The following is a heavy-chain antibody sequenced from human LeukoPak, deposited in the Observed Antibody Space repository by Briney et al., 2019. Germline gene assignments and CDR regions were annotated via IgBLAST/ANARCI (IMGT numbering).Heavy chain of an antibody. CDR1: GYTFTTYG. V-gene: IGHV1-18*01. J-gene: IGHJ4*02. CDR3: ARETYSNILTGTDY. Sequence: ASVKVSCKASGYTFTTYGLSWVRQAPGQGLEWLGWISTYDDNIKYAQSLQGRLTLTIDTSTSTAYMELRSLASDDTAVYYCARETYSNILTGTDYWGPGTLVTVSS. CDR2: ISTYDDNI. D-gene: IGHD3-9*01.